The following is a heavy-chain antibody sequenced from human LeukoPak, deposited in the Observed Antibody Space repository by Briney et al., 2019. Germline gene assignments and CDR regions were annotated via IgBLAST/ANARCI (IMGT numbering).Heavy chain of an antibody. CDR2: MSSDGNNK. CDR3: ARPDSSGWSHAFDI. CDR1: GFTFSSYT. D-gene: IGHD6-19*01. J-gene: IGHJ3*02. Sequence: GRSLRLSCAASGFTFSSYTMHWVRQAPGKGLEWVAVMSSDGNNKYYADSVKGRFTISRDNSKNTLYLDMNSLRAEDTDVYYCARPDSSGWSHAFDIWGQGTKVTVSS. V-gene: IGHV3-30-3*01.